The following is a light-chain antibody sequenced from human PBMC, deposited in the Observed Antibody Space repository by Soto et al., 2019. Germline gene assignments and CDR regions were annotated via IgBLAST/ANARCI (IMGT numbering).Light chain of an antibody. CDR3: CSYAGSSSLV. J-gene: IGLJ3*02. CDR2: GNN. V-gene: IGLV1-40*01. Sequence: QSVLTQPPSVSGAPGQGVTISCTGASSNIGAGYVVHWYQQLPGTAPKLLIYGNNNRPSGVSDRFSGSKSGNTASLTISGLQAEDEADYYCCSYAGSSSLVFGGGTQLTVL. CDR1: SSNIGAGYV.